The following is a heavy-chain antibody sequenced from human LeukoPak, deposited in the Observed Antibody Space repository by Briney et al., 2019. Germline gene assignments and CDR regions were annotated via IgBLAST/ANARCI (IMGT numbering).Heavy chain of an antibody. Sequence: GGSLRLSCAASGFTFSSYAMSWVRQAPGKGLEWDSAISGSGDRTYYVDSVKGRFTISRDNSKNMVYLQMNSLRAEDTAVYHCAKQPICGGGSCYSRCFDFWGQGTLVTVSS. CDR2: ISGSGDRT. V-gene: IGHV3-23*01. CDR3: AKQPICGGGSCYSRCFDF. J-gene: IGHJ4*02. D-gene: IGHD2-15*01. CDR1: GFTFSSYA.